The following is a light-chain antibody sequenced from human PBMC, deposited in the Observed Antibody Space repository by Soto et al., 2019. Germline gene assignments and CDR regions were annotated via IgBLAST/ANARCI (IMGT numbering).Light chain of an antibody. V-gene: IGKV3-11*01. J-gene: IGKJ5*01. Sequence: EIVLTQSPATLSLSPGERATLSCRASQSVSSYLAWYQQKPGQAPRLLIYDASNRATGIPARFSGSGSGTDFTLPISSLEPEYFAVYYCQQRSNWPPITFGQGTRLEIK. CDR3: QQRSNWPPIT. CDR1: QSVSSY. CDR2: DAS.